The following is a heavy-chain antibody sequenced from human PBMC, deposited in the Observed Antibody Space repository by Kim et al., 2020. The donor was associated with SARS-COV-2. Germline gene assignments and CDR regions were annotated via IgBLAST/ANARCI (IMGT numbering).Heavy chain of an antibody. V-gene: IGHV1-69*04. Sequence: QKFQGRVTITADKSTSTAYMELSSLRSEDTAVYYCATGDQLLSLKGPFDYWGQGTLVTVSS. J-gene: IGHJ4*02. CDR3: ATGDQLLSLKGPFDY. D-gene: IGHD2-2*01.